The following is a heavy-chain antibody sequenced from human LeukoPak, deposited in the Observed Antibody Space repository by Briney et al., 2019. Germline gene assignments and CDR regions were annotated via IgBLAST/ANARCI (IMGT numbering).Heavy chain of an antibody. CDR1: GGSISSYY. CDR2: IYYSGST. J-gene: IGHJ1*01. V-gene: IGHV4-59*08. D-gene: IGHD6-13*01. Sequence: SETLSLTCTVSGGSISSYYWSWTRQPPGKGLEWSGYIYYSGSTNYSPSLKSRVTISVDTSKNQFSLKLSSVTAADTAVYYCASYIAAAGTFQHWGHGTLVTVSS. CDR3: ASYIAAAGTFQH.